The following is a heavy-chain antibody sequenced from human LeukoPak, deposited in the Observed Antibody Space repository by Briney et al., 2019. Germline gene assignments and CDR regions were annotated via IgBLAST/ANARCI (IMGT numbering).Heavy chain of an antibody. D-gene: IGHD2-2*01. Sequence: SETLSLTCTVSGGSISSYYWSWIRQPAGKGLEWIGRIYTGGSTNYNPSLKSRVTMSVDTSKNQFSLKLSSVTAADTAVYYCARDPVYCSSTSCPSSDWGQGTLVTVSS. CDR1: GGSISSYY. J-gene: IGHJ4*02. CDR3: ARDPVYCSSTSCPSSD. V-gene: IGHV4-4*07. CDR2: IYTGGST.